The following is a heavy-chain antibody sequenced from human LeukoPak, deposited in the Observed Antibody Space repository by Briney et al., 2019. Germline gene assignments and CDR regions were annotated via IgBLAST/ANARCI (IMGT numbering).Heavy chain of an antibody. J-gene: IGHJ3*02. CDR3: TRDKQWLVFSPNDAFDI. D-gene: IGHD6-19*01. CDR1: GFTFSSYS. V-gene: IGHV3-21*03. CDR2: ISSSSSYI. Sequence: GGSLRLSCAASGFTFSSYSMNWVRQAPGKGLEWVSSISSSSSYIYYADSVKGRFTISRDNAKNSLYLQMNSLKTEDTAVYYCTRDKQWLVFSPNDAFDIWGQGTMVTVSS.